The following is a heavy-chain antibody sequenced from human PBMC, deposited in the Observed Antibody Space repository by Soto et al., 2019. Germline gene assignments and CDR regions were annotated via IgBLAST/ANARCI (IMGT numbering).Heavy chain of an antibody. CDR3: SSGIWGGHDSVTFDY. D-gene: IGHD3-3*01. J-gene: IGHJ4*02. Sequence: EVQMVESGGGLVQPGGSLKLSCAASGFTFSGSSMHWVRQASGKGLEWLGRIRNKANNYATAYGASVKGRFTISRDDSKNTAYLLMNSLTTDDTAVYFCSSGIWGGHDSVTFDYWGRGILVTVSS. CDR2: IRNKANNYAT. CDR1: GFTFSGSS. V-gene: IGHV3-73*02.